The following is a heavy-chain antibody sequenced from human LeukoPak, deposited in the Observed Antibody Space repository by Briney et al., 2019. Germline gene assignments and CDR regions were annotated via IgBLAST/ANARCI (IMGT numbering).Heavy chain of an antibody. CDR1: GFTFSSYS. V-gene: IGHV3-21*01. CDR3: ARRGGRRYYDILTGYSQRGEFDY. J-gene: IGHJ4*02. Sequence: GSLRLSCAASGFTFSSYSMNWVRQAPGKGLEWVSSISSSSYIYYADSVKGRFTISRDNAKNSLYLQMNSLRAEDTAVYYCARRGGRRYYDILTGYSQRGEFDYWGQGTLVTVSS. CDR2: ISSSSYI. D-gene: IGHD3-9*01.